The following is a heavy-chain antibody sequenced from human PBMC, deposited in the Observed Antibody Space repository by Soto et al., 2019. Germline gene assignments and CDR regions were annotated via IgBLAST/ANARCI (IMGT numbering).Heavy chain of an antibody. CDR1: GYSFTSYW. CDR3: ASGLNLGDYYYYGMDV. Sequence: PGESLKISCKGPGYSFTSYWISWVRQMPGKGLEWMGRIDPSDSYTNYSPSFQGHVTISADKSISTAYLQWSSLKASDTAMYYCASGLNLGDYYYYGMDVWGQGTTVTVSS. J-gene: IGHJ6*02. V-gene: IGHV5-10-1*01. CDR2: IDPSDSYT.